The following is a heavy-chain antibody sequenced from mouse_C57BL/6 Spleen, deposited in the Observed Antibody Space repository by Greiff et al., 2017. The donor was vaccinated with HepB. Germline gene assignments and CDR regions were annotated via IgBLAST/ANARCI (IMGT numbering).Heavy chain of an antibody. Sequence: QVQLQQSGAELVKPGASVKISCKASGYAFSSYWMNWVKQRPGKGLEWIGQIYPGDGDTNYNGKFKGKATLTADKSSSTAYMQLSSLTSEDSAVYFCARSPPDYYGSSYWYFDVWGTGTTVTVSS. CDR3: ARSPPDYYGSSYWYFDV. J-gene: IGHJ1*03. D-gene: IGHD1-1*01. CDR1: GYAFSSYW. V-gene: IGHV1-80*01. CDR2: IYPGDGDT.